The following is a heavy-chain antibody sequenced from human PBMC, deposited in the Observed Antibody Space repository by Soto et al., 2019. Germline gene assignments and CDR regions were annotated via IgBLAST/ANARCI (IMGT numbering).Heavy chain of an antibody. J-gene: IGHJ4*02. D-gene: IGHD6-19*01. CDR1: GGTFSSYA. CDR2: IIPIFGTA. V-gene: IGHV1-69*13. Sequence: SVKVSCKASGGTFSSYAISWGRQAPVQGLEWMGGIIPIFGTANYAQKFQGRVTITADESTSTAYMELSSLRSEDTAVYYCARGAVAGGDGYYFDYWGQGTLVTVYS. CDR3: ARGAVAGGDGYYFDY.